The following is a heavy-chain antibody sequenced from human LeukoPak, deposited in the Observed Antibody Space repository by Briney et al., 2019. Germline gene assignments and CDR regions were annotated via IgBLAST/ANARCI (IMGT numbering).Heavy chain of an antibody. D-gene: IGHD1-26*01. Sequence: SETLSLTCTVSGGSISSSSYYWGWSRQPPGKGLEWIGSIYYSGSTYYNPSLKSRVTISVDTSKNQFSLKLSSVTAADTAVYYCARLRVGAEYYFDYWGQGTLVTVSS. CDR1: GGSISSSSYY. CDR3: ARLRVGAEYYFDY. V-gene: IGHV4-39*07. J-gene: IGHJ4*02. CDR2: IYYSGST.